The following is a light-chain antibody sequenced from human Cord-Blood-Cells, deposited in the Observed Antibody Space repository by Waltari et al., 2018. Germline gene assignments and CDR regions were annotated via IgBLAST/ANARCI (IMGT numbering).Light chain of an antibody. CDR3: SSYTSSSTWV. J-gene: IGLJ3*02. V-gene: IGLV2-14*01. CDR2: EVS. Sequence: QSALTQPASVSGSPGQSITISCPGTSRDAGGYNYVSWYQQHPGKAPKLMIYEVSNRPSGVSNRFSGSKSGNTASLTISGLQAEDEADYYCSSYTSSSTWVFGGGTKLTVL. CDR1: SRDAGGYNY.